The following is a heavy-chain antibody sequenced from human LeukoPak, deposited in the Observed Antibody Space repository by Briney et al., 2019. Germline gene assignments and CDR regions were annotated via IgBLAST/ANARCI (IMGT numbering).Heavy chain of an antibody. D-gene: IGHD2-2*01. V-gene: IGHV1-8*01. Sequence: ASVKVSCKASGYTFTSYDINWVRQATGQGLEWMGWMNPNSGNTGYAQKFQGRVTMTRNTSISTAYRELSSLRSEDTAVYYCAIVSDIVVVPAAISYNYYGMDVWGQGTTVTVSS. CDR3: AIVSDIVVVPAAISYNYYGMDV. CDR1: GYTFTSYD. CDR2: MNPNSGNT. J-gene: IGHJ6*02.